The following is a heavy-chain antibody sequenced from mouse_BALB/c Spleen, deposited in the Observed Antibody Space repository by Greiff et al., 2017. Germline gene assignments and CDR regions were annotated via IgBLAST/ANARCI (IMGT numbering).Heavy chain of an antibody. Sequence: QVQLQQPGAELVKPGASVKLSCKASGYTFTSYWMHWVKQRPGQGLEWIGEINPSNGRTNYNEKFKSKATLTVDKSSSTAYMQLSSLTSEDSAVYCCARGYYGYERYAMDYWGQGTSVTVSS. J-gene: IGHJ4*01. CDR2: INPSNGRT. CDR3: ARGYYGYERYAMDY. V-gene: IGHV1S81*02. CDR1: GYTFTSYW. D-gene: IGHD2-2*01.